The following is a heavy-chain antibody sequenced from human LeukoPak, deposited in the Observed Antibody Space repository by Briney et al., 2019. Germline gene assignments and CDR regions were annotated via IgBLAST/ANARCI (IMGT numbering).Heavy chain of an antibody. V-gene: IGHV4-4*02. CDR2: IYNNGRT. CDR1: GGSISSTNW. J-gene: IGHJ4*02. D-gene: IGHD6-13*01. CDR3: ARGRSSSWSSFDY. Sequence: PSETLSLTCGVSGGSISSTNWWGWVRQPPGQGLEWIGYIYNNGRTYYNPSLKGRVTISVDTSKNLFSLKVSSVTAADAAVYYCARGRSSSWSSFDYWGQGTLVTVSS.